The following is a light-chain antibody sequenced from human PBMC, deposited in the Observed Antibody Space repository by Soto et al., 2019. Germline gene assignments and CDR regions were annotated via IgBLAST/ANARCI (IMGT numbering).Light chain of an antibody. Sequence: EIVMTQSPATLSVSPGERATLSCRASQSVSSSYLAWYQQRPGQAPRLLIFGTSTRATGIPARFSGSGSGTGLAVAVGRLEPADFAVCGCGRYGRSAWAFGGETRVDI. CDR1: QSVSSSY. V-gene: IGKV3-20*01. J-gene: IGKJ4*01. CDR2: GTS. CDR3: GRYGRSAWA.